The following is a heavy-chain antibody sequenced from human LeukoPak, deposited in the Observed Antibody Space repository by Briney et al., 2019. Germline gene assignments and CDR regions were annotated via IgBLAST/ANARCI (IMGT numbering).Heavy chain of an antibody. CDR3: AREGQRNGLFSY. CDR2: INWNGGST. V-gene: IGHV3-20*04. D-gene: IGHD1-1*01. J-gene: IGHJ4*02. CDR1: GFTFSSYS. Sequence: PGGSLRLSCAASGFTFSSYSMNWVRQAPGKGLEWVSGINWNGGSTGYADSVKGRFTISRDNAKNSLYLQMNSLRAEDTALYYCAREGQRNGLFSYWGQGTLVTVSS.